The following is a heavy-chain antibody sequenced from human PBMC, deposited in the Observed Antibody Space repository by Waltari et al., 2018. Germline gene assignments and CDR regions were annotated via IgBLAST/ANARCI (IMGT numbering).Heavy chain of an antibody. CDR1: GGSISSSNW. J-gene: IGHJ5*02. D-gene: IGHD3-22*01. Sequence: QVQLQESGPGLVKPSGTLSLTCAVSGGSISSSNWWSWVRPPPGKGLEWIGEIYHSGSTNYNPSLKSRVTISVDKSKNQFSLKLSSVTAADTAVYYCARKEYYYDSSGPNWFDPWGQGTLVTVSS. CDR3: ARKEYYYDSSGPNWFDP. CDR2: IYHSGST. V-gene: IGHV4-4*02.